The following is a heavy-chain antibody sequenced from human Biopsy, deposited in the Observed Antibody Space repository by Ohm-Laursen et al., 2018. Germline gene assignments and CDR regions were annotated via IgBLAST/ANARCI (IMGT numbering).Heavy chain of an antibody. CDR3: ARVGAGAPSIYYFDY. CDR1: GGSIGSFF. CDR2: IYYSGST. J-gene: IGHJ4*02. V-gene: IGHV4-59*01. D-gene: IGHD1-26*01. Sequence: TLSFTCPVSGGSIGSFFWSWIWQPPGKGLEWIGYIYYSGSTNYNPSLRSRVTISVDRSKNQFSLELGSVTAADTAVYYCARVGAGAPSIYYFDYWGQGALVTVSS.